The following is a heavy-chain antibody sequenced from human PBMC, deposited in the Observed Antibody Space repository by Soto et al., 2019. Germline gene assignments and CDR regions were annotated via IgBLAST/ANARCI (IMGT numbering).Heavy chain of an antibody. D-gene: IGHD6-13*01. V-gene: IGHV1-69*06. CDR2: IIPIFGTA. CDR1: GGTFSSYA. Sequence: VASVKVSCKASGGTFSSYAISWVRQAPGQGLEWMGGIIPIFGTANYAQKFQGRVTITADKSTSTAYMELSSLRSEDTAVYYCARDRSQEQLEPPDYYYYGMDVWGQGTTVTVSS. CDR3: ARDRSQEQLEPPDYYYYGMDV. J-gene: IGHJ6*02.